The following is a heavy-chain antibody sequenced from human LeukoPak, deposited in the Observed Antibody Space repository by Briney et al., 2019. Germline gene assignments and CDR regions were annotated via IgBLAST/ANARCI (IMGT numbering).Heavy chain of an antibody. CDR3: ARDQARGSISGWLNWFDP. J-gene: IGHJ5*02. D-gene: IGHD6-19*01. Sequence: GASVKVSCKASGYTFTAYYMHWVRQAPGQGLEWMGRINPNSGGTNYAQKFQGRVTMTRDTSISTAYMELSRLRSDDTAVYYCARDQARGSISGWLNWFDPWGQGTLVTVSS. CDR2: INPNSGGT. CDR1: GYTFTAYY. V-gene: IGHV1-2*06.